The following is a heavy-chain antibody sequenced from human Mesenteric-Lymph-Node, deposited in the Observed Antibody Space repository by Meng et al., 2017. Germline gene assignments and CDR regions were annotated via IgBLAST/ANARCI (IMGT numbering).Heavy chain of an antibody. Sequence: QVQLQGQGPGLVRPSRTLSLSCSFSGDSISSDFWWGSVRQPPGKGLEWIGDVYHRGDTNYNPSLKSRVDISVDKSKNQFYLSLFSVTAADTAVYYCGRDQGRELINHWGQGTLVTVSS. J-gene: IGHJ4*02. D-gene: IGHD1-7*01. V-gene: IGHV4-4*02. CDR1: GDSISSDFW. CDR2: VYHRGDT. CDR3: GRDQGRELINH.